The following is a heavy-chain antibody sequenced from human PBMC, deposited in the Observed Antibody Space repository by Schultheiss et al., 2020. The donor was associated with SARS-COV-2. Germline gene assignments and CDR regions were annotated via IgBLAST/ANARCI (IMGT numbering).Heavy chain of an antibody. CDR1: GGSIRSGGYY. Sequence: SETLSLTCTVSGGSIRSGGYYWSWIRQSPGKGLVWIGYIHYFGRTYYNPSLKSRVTISMDMSKNQFSLKLNAVTAADTAVYYCASDFLWAKDYASSFDYWGQGVLVTVSS. J-gene: IGHJ4*02. V-gene: IGHV4-30-4*01. CDR2: IHYFGRT. CDR3: ASDFLWAKDYASSFDY. D-gene: IGHD3-16*01.